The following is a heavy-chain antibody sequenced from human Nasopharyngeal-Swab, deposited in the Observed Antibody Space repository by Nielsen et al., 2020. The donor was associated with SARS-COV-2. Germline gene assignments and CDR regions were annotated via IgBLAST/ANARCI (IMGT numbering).Heavy chain of an antibody. CDR3: ARGSRFTIFGVVPDYYYGMDV. V-gene: IGHV4-4*07. D-gene: IGHD3-3*01. CDR1: GGPISSYY. CDR2: IYTSGST. Sequence: SETLSLACTVSGGPISSYYWSWIRQPAGKGLEWIGRIYTSGSTNYNPSLKSRVTMSVDTSKNQFSLKLSSVTAADTAVYYCARGSRFTIFGVVPDYYYGMDVWGQGTTVTASS. J-gene: IGHJ6*02.